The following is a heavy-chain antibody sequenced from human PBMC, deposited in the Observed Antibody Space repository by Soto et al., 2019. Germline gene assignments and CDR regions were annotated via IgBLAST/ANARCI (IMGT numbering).Heavy chain of an antibody. CDR1: GFTFSSYA. D-gene: IGHD3-22*01. CDR3: DSSGYPGDYFDY. CDR2: ISGSGGST. V-gene: IGHV3-23*01. Sequence: GGSLRLSCAASGFTFSSYAMSWVRQAPGKGLEWVSAISGSGGSTYYADSVKGRFTISRDNSKNTLYLQMNSLRAEDTAVYYYDSSGYPGDYFDYWGQGTLVTVSS. J-gene: IGHJ4*02.